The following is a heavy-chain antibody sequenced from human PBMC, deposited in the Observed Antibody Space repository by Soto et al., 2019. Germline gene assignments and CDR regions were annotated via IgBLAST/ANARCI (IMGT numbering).Heavy chain of an antibody. CDR3: ARGPPTVVVPAAMDFYYYYMDV. V-gene: IGHV1-2*04. D-gene: IGHD2-2*01. Sequence: ASVKVSCKASGYTFTGYYMHWVRQAPGQGLEWMGWINPNSGGTNYAQKFQGWVTMTRDTSISTAYMELSRLRSDDTAVYYCARGPPTVVVPAAMDFYYYYMDVWGKGTTVTVSS. J-gene: IGHJ6*03. CDR2: INPNSGGT. CDR1: GYTFTGYY.